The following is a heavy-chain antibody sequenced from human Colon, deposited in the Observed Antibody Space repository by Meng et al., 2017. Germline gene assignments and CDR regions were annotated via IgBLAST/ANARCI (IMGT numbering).Heavy chain of an antibody. CDR3: ARGPLDY. CDR1: GGSFSGYY. Sequence: QVQLQQWGAGLLKPSETLSLTCAVYGGSFSGYYWNWIRQSPGKGLEWIGQINHSGRTIYNPSLKSRVTISVDTSKNQFSLKLSSVTAADTAVYYCARGPLDYWGQGTLVTVSS. V-gene: IGHV4-34*01. CDR2: INHSGRT. J-gene: IGHJ4*02.